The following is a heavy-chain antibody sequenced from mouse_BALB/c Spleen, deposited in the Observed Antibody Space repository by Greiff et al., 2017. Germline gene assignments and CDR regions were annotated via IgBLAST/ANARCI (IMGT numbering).Heavy chain of an antibody. CDR1: GFTFSSYA. CDR3: ASQGGNYVDWFAY. Sequence: EVQLVESGGGLVKPGGSLKLSCAASGFTFSSYAMSWVRQTPEKRLEWVASISSGGSTYYPDSVKGRFTISRDNARNILYLQISSLRSEDTAMYYCASQGGNYVDWFAYWGQGTLVTVSA. V-gene: IGHV5-6-5*01. J-gene: IGHJ3*01. CDR2: ISSGGST. D-gene: IGHD2-1*01.